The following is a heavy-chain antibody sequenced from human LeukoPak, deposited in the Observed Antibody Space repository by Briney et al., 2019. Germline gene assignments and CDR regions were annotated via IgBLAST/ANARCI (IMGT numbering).Heavy chain of an antibody. V-gene: IGHV4-4*02. D-gene: IGHD6-19*01. Sequence: SGTLSLTCAVSGGSISSSNWWSWARQPPGKGLEWVGEIYHSGSTNYNPSLKSRVTISVDKSKNQFSLKLSSVTAADTAVYYCARLTGIAVAGTSNSDYWGQGTLVTVSS. CDR1: GGSISSSNW. CDR2: IYHSGST. J-gene: IGHJ4*02. CDR3: ARLTGIAVAGTSNSDY.